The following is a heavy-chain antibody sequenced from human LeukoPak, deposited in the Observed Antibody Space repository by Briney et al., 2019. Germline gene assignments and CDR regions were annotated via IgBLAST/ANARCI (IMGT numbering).Heavy chain of an antibody. D-gene: IGHD7-27*01. V-gene: IGHV3-23*01. CDR3: AKDGGLWVSAHWGDS. J-gene: IGHJ4*02. CDR2: ITTSDGNT. CDR1: GFTFSSYT. Sequence: GGSLRLSCAASGFTFSSYTMSWVRQAPGKGLEWVSTITTSDGNTYYADSVKGRFTVSGDNSKNTLYLQMNSLRAEDTAVYYCAKDGGLWVSAHWGDSWGRGTLVTVSS.